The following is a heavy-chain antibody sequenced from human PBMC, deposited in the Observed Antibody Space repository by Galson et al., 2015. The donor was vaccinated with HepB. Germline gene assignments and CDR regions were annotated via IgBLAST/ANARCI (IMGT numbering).Heavy chain of an antibody. J-gene: IGHJ4*02. CDR1: GGSISSGSYY. D-gene: IGHD3-3*01. CDR2: IYTSGST. Sequence: TLSLTCTVSGGSISSGSYYWSWIRQPAGKGLEWIGRIYTSGSTNYNPSLKSRVTMSVDTSKNQFSLKLSSVTAADTAVYYCARGGEGVTIWGFDYWGQGTLVTVSS. V-gene: IGHV4-61*02. CDR3: ARGGEGVTIWGFDY.